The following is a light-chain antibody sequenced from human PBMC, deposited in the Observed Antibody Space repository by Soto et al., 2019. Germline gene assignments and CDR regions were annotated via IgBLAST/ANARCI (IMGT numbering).Light chain of an antibody. CDR3: SSYTSSSIPYV. J-gene: IGLJ1*01. CDR1: SSDVGGYNY. Sequence: QSALAQPASVSGCPGQSITISCTGTSSDVGGYNYVSWYQQHPGKAPKLMIYEVSNRPSGVSNRFSGSKSGNTASLTTSGLQAEDGADYYCSSYTSSSIPYVFGTGTKVTVL. CDR2: EVS. V-gene: IGLV2-14*01.